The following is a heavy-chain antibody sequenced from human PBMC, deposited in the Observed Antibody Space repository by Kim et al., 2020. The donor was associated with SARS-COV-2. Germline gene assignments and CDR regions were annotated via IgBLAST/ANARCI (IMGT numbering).Heavy chain of an antibody. Sequence: SVKVSCKASGGTFSSYAISWVRQAPGQGLEWMGGIIPIFGTANYAQKFQGRVTITADESTSTAYMELSSLRSEDTAVYYCARDDGDYEVLRNDYYYYGMDVRGQGTTVTVSS. V-gene: IGHV1-69*13. D-gene: IGHD4-17*01. CDR3: ARDDGDYEVLRNDYYYYGMDV. J-gene: IGHJ6*02. CDR2: IIPIFGTA. CDR1: GGTFSSYA.